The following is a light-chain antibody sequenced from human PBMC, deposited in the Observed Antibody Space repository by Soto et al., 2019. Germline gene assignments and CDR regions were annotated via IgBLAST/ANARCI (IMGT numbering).Light chain of an antibody. CDR1: RSDVGAYNY. J-gene: IGLJ1*01. Sequence: VLAPPPPLSWSPGQALTLSRPGTRSDVGAYNYVSWYQQHPGKAPKLMIYDVSNRPSGVSNRFSGSKSGNTASLTISGLQAEDEADYYCNSYTNSDAYVFGAGTKVTVL. CDR2: DVS. CDR3: NSYTNSDAYV. V-gene: IGLV2-14*01.